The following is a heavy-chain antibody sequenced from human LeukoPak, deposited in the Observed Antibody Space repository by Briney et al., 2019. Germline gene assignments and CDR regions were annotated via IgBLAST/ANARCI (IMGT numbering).Heavy chain of an antibody. J-gene: IGHJ4*02. V-gene: IGHV3-30*02. CDR2: IRYDGSNK. Sequence: GGSLRLSCAASGFTFINYGTHWVRQAPGRGLEWVTFIRYDGSNKYYADYIKGRFTISIDNSKNTLYLQMNSLRAEDTAVYYCAIHEPLSEDNWGQGTLVTVSS. CDR3: AIHEPLSEDN. CDR1: GFTFINYG. D-gene: IGHD2/OR15-2a*01.